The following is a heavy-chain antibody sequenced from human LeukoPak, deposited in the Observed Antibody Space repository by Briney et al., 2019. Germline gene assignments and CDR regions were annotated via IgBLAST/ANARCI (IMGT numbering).Heavy chain of an antibody. V-gene: IGHV4-59*05. CDR1: GFTFSSYSMN. Sequence: GSLRLSCAASGFTFSSYSMNWVRQPPGKGLEWIASIRYSGNTFYNPSFKSRVTISVDTSNNQLSLRLSSVTAADAAVYYCARLRDGRWLLEYWGQGTLVTVSS. J-gene: IGHJ4*02. D-gene: IGHD5-12*01. CDR3: ARLRDGRWLLEY. CDR2: IRYSGNT.